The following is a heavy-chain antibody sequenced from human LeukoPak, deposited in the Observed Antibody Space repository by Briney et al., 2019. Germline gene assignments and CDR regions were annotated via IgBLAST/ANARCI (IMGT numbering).Heavy chain of an antibody. CDR2: INPNSGGT. V-gene: IGHV1-2*02. CDR3: ARESSRIVGATVLGY. Sequence: ASVKVSCKASGYTFTGYYMHWVRQAPGQGLEWMGWINPNSGGTNYAQKFQGRVTMTRDTSISTAYMELSRLRSDDTAVYYCARESSRIVGATVLGYWGQGTLVTVSS. J-gene: IGHJ4*02. CDR1: GYTFTGYY. D-gene: IGHD1-26*01.